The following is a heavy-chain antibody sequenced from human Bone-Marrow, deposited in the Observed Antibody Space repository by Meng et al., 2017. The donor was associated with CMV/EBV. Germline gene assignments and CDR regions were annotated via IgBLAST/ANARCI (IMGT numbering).Heavy chain of an antibody. D-gene: IGHD3-10*01. V-gene: IGHV3-74*01. J-gene: IGHJ3*02. CDR3: ARVRGRFGFDAFDI. Sequence: SGFPFSSYWMHWVRQPPGKGLVWVSRINSDGSSTTYADSVKGRFSISRDNAKNTLYLQMNSLRAEDTAVYFCARVRGRFGFDAFDIWGEGTMVTVSS. CDR2: INSDGSST. CDR1: GFPFSSYW.